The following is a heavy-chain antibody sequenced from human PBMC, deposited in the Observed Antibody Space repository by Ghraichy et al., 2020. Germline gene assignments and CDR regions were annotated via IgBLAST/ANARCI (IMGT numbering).Heavy chain of an antibody. J-gene: IGHJ4*02. Sequence: SQTLSLTCTVSGGSISNYYCSWFRQPPGKGLEWIGYVHGSGSTKYHPSLESRVTVSSDTAKNEFSLSLTSMTPADTAVYYCASGTGWLQTYWGQGTLVTVSS. CDR1: GGSISNYY. CDR3: ASGTGWLQTY. D-gene: IGHD5-18*01. CDR2: VHGSGST. V-gene: IGHV4-59*01.